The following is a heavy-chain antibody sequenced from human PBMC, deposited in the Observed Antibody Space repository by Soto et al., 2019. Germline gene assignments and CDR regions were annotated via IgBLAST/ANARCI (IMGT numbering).Heavy chain of an antibody. CDR2: IWYDGSNK. J-gene: IGHJ6*02. V-gene: IGHV3-33*01. CDR3: ARNVPSQDDYGMDV. CDR1: GFTFSSYG. Sequence: QVQLVESGGGVVQPGRSLRLSCAASGFTFSSYGMHWVRQAPGKGLEWVAVIWYDGSNKYYADSVKGRFTISRDNSKNTPYLQMNSLRTEDTAVYYCARNVPSQDDYGMDVWGQGTTVTVSS. D-gene: IGHD6-6*01.